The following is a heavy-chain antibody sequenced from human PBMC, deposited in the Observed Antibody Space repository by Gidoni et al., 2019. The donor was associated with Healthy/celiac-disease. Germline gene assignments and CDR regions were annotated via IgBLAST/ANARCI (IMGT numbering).Heavy chain of an antibody. D-gene: IGHD2-2*01. Sequence: QVQLVQSGAEVKKPGASVKVSCKASGYTFTRYAMHWLRQAPGQRLEWMGWINAGNGNTKYSQKFQGRVTITRDTSASTAYMELSSLRSEDTAVYYCARKYCSSTSCYEGNAFDIWGQGTMVTVSS. V-gene: IGHV1-3*01. CDR3: ARKYCSSTSCYEGNAFDI. CDR1: GYTFTRYA. J-gene: IGHJ3*02. CDR2: INAGNGNT.